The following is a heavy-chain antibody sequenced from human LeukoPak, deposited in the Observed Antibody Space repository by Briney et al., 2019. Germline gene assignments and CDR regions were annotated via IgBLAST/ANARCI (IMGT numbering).Heavy chain of an antibody. CDR3: ARRKDVVVVPGTMGYYLDV. D-gene: IGHD2-2*01. Sequence: VGSLRLSCAASGFTFSSYTMNWVRQAPGMGLEWVSSISDSSYYIYYADSVRGRFTVSRDNAKNSLYLQMNGPRAEDTAVYYCARRKDVVVVPGTMGYYLDVWGKGTTVTVSS. V-gene: IGHV3-21*01. CDR2: ISDSSYYI. CDR1: GFTFSSYT. J-gene: IGHJ6*03.